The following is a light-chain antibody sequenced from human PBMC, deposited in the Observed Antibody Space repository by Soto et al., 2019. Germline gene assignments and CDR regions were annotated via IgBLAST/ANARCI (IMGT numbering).Light chain of an antibody. J-gene: IGKJ1*01. Sequence: EIVLTQSPGTLSLSPGERATLSCRASQSVSSSYLAWYQQKPGQAPRLLIYRTSNRATGIPDRFSGSGSGSDFTLTIRRLEPEDFAVYWCQQYDSSPRTSGQGTKVDIK. V-gene: IGKV3-20*01. CDR2: RTS. CDR1: QSVSSSY. CDR3: QQYDSSPRT.